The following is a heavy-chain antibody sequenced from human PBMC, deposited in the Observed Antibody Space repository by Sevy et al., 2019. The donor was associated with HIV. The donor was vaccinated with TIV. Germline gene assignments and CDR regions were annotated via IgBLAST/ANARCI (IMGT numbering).Heavy chain of an antibody. Sequence: GGSLRLSCAASGFTFSSYAMHWVRQAPGKGLEWVAVISYDGSNKYYADSVKGRFTISRDNSKNTLYLQMNSLRAEDTAVYYCAKITMVRGVVGGFDYWGQRTLVTVSS. CDR1: GFTFSSYA. D-gene: IGHD3-10*01. V-gene: IGHV3-30-3*02. CDR2: ISYDGSNK. CDR3: AKITMVRGVVGGFDY. J-gene: IGHJ4*02.